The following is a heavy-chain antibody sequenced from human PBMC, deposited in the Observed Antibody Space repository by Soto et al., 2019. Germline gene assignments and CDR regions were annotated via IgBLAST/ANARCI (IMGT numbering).Heavy chain of an antibody. J-gene: IGHJ5*02. Sequence: SETLSLTCTVSGCTISSYYWSWIRQPPGKGLEWIGYIYYSGSTNYNPSLKSRVTISVDTSKNQFSLKLSSVTAADTAVYYCARVGRYCISTSCYVWFDPWGQGTLVTVS. V-gene: IGHV4-59*01. CDR3: ARVGRYCISTSCYVWFDP. CDR2: IYYSGST. D-gene: IGHD2-2*01. CDR1: GCTISSYY.